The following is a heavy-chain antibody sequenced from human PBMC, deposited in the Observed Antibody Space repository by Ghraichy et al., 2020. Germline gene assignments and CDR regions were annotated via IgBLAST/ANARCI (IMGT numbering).Heavy chain of an antibody. CDR3: ARELARPMAGYNWFDP. D-gene: IGHD6-19*01. Sequence: SCVASGFTFSSYSMYWVRQAPGKGLEWVSSISPSSSSTYYADSVKGRFTSSRDNAKNSLYLQMNSLRVEDTAVYYCARELARPMAGYNWFDPWGRGTLVSVSS. J-gene: IGHJ5*02. CDR2: ISPSSSST. CDR1: GFTFSSYS. V-gene: IGHV3-21*01.